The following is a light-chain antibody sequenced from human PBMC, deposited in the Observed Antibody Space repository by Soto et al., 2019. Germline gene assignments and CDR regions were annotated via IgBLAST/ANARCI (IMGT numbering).Light chain of an antibody. Sequence: KITKPPSYLLASEGAGVTIPVRASRGLTVWLAWYHNKPGKAPKLLIYAASILQGGVPSRFSGSGSGTDFTLTINSLQPEDFATYYCQQANTFPSTFGQGTRLDIK. V-gene: IGKV1D-12*01. CDR3: QQANTFPST. CDR2: AAS. J-gene: IGKJ5*01. CDR1: RGLTVW.